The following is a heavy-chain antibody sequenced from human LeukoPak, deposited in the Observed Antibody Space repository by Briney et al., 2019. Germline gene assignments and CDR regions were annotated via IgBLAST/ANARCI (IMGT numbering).Heavy chain of an antibody. J-gene: IGHJ4*02. V-gene: IGHV3-7*01. Sequence: GGSLRLSCAASGFTFSSYWMSWVRQAPGKGLEWVANIRQDGSVQNYVDSVKGRFTISRDNPKNSVYLQMSSLRAEDTAVYYCARAPLYFDYWGQGTLVTVSS. CDR2: IRQDGSVQ. CDR1: GFTFSSYW. CDR3: ARAPLYFDY.